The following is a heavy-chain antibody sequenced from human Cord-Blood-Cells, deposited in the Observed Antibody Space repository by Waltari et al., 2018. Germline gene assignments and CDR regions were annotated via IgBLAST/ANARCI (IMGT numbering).Heavy chain of an antibody. V-gene: IGHV4-34*01. CDR1: GGSFSGYY. CDR2: INHSGST. Sequence: QVQLQQWGAGLLKPSETLSLTCAVYGGSFSGYYWSWICQPPGKGLEWIGEINHSGSTNYNPSLKSRVTISVDTSKNQFSLKLSSVTAADTAVYYCARGPRITIFGVVTPRGFDYWGQGTLVTVSS. CDR3: ARGPRITIFGVVTPRGFDY. J-gene: IGHJ4*02. D-gene: IGHD3-3*01.